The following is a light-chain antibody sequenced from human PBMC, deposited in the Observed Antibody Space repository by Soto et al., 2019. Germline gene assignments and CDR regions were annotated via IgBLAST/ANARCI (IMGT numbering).Light chain of an antibody. CDR2: TAS. V-gene: IGKV1-39*01. CDR3: QQNYNNPYT. J-gene: IGKJ2*01. Sequence: DIQMTQSPSSLSASVGDRVTITCRASQTISGYLNWYQQKPGKAPKLLIYTASSLESGVPSRFSGSGSGTDFTLTISSLQPEDFAMYYCQQNYNNPYTFGQGTKVEI. CDR1: QTISGY.